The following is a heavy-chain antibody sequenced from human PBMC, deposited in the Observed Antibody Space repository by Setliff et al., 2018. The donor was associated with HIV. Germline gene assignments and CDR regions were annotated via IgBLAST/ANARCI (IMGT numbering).Heavy chain of an antibody. CDR2: MNPSSGNT. V-gene: IGHV1-8*02. J-gene: IGHJ4*02. CDR3: ARRVSYASSGYPLGY. CDR1: GYTFTSYD. D-gene: IGHD3-22*01. Sequence: ASVKVSCKASGYTFTSYDINWVRQATGQGLEWMGWMNPSSGNTGYAQEFQGRVTMTSDTSTNTVYMDLSSLRSDDTALYFCARRVSYASSGYPLGYWGQGTQVTVSS.